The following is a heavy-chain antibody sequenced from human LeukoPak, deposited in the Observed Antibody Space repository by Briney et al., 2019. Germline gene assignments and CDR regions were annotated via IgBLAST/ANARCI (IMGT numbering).Heavy chain of an antibody. CDR3: AIRFLEWLSRPYYYYGMDV. CDR1: GGTFSSYA. Sequence: SVKVSCKASGGTFSSYAISWVRQAPGQGLEWMGGIIPIFGTANYAQKFQGRVTITADESTSTAYMELSSLRSEDTAVYYCAIRFLEWLSRPYYYYGMDVWGQGTTVTVSS. J-gene: IGHJ6*02. D-gene: IGHD3-3*01. V-gene: IGHV1-69*13. CDR2: IIPIFGTA.